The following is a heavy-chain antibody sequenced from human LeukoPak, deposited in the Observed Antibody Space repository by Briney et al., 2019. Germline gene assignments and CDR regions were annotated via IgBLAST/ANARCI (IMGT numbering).Heavy chain of an antibody. V-gene: IGHV3-21*01. J-gene: IGHJ4*02. D-gene: IGHD3-22*01. Sequence: GESLRLSCAASGFTFNTYTMNWVRQPPGKGLEWVSSISNDGNYIYDADSVKGRFTISRDNAKNSLYLQMNSLRVEDTAVYYCATTPYYHDSSAHYPGIGEWGQGTLVAVSS. CDR2: ISNDGNYI. CDR3: ATTPYYHDSSAHYPGIGE. CDR1: GFTFNTYT.